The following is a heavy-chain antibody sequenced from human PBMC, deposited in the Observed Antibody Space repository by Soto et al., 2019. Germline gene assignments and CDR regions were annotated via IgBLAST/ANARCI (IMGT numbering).Heavy chain of an antibody. V-gene: IGHV4-34*01. J-gene: IGHJ5*02. CDR3: ARVTRGYGYWGAWFDP. Sequence: SETLSLTCAVYGGSFSGYYWSWIRQPPGKGLEWIGEINHSGSTNYNPSLKSRVTISVDTSKNQFSLKLSSVTAADTAVYYCARVTRGYGYWGAWFDPWGQGTLVTVSS. D-gene: IGHD5-12*01. CDR1: GGSFSGYY. CDR2: INHSGST.